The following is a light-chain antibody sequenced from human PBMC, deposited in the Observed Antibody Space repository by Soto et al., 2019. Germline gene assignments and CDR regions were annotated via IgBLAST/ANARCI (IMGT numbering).Light chain of an antibody. CDR1: QDIGTW. J-gene: IGKJ3*01. CDR2: VAS. CDR3: QQSDSFPFT. Sequence: DIQLTQSPSSVSASVGDRVTITCRASQDIGTWLAWYQQKPGKAPKLLIYVASNLQSGVPSRFSGARSGTDFNLTITSLQPEDFATYHGQQSDSFPFTFGPGTKVDFK. V-gene: IGKV1-12*01.